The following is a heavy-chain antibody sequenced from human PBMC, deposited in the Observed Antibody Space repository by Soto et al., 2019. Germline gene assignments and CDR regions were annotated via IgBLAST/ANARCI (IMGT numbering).Heavy chain of an antibody. Sequence: QVQLQESGPGLVKPSETLSLTCTVSGGSISSYYWSWIRQPPGKGLEWIGYIYYSGSTNYNPSLKSRVTISVDTSKNQFSLKLSSVTAADTAVYYCARVGGSYQRGQQTGAKYFQHWGQGTLVTVSS. V-gene: IGHV4-59*01. J-gene: IGHJ1*01. CDR2: IYYSGST. CDR3: ARVGGSYQRGQQTGAKYFQH. CDR1: GGSISSYY. D-gene: IGHD2-15*01.